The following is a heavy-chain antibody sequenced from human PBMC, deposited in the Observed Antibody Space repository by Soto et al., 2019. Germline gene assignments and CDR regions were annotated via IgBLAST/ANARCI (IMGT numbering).Heavy chain of an antibody. CDR1: GGSISSSSYY. D-gene: IGHD6-19*01. J-gene: IGHJ3*02. CDR2: IYYSGST. Sequence: QLQLQESGPGLVKPSETLSLTCTVSGGSISSSSYYWGWIRQPPGKGLEWIGSIYYSGSTYYNPSLKSRVTISVDTSKNQFSLKLSSVTAADTAVYYCASGGGWLGQLDAFDIWGQGTMVTVSS. CDR3: ASGGGWLGQLDAFDI. V-gene: IGHV4-39*01.